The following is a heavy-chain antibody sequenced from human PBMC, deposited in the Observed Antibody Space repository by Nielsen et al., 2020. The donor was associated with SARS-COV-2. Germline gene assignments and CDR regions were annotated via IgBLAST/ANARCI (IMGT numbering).Heavy chain of an antibody. V-gene: IGHV3-74*01. Sequence: GESLKISCAASGFTFNIYAMAWVRQAPGQGLVWVSRINPSGSGTAYADSVKGRFAVSRDNAENTVVLQIHSLRVEGTAVYYCAGGADFWSGTQKYYMDVWGKGTTVTVSS. J-gene: IGHJ6*03. CDR1: GFTFNIYA. D-gene: IGHD3-3*01. CDR2: INPSGSGT. CDR3: AGGADFWSGTQKYYMDV.